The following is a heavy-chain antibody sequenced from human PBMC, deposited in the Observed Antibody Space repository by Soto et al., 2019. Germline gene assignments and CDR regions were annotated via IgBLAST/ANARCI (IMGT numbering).Heavy chain of an antibody. CDR1: GGTFSSYA. J-gene: IGHJ4*02. V-gene: IGHV1-69*01. CDR2: IIPIFGTA. D-gene: IGHD3-22*01. CDR3: ARDRDYYDSSGYYQFDY. Sequence: QVQLVQSGAEVKKPGSSVKVSCKASGGTFSSYAISWVRQAPGQGLEWMGGIIPIFGTANYAQKFQGRVTITADESTCTAYMELSSLRSEDTAVYYCARDRDYYDSSGYYQFDYWGQGTLVTVSS.